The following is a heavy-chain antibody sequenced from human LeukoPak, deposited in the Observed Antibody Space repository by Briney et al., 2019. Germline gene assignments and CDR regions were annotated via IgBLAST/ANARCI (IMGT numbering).Heavy chain of an antibody. J-gene: IGHJ4*02. Sequence: SETLSLTCTVSGGSISSYYWSWIRQPAGKGLEWIGRIYTSGSTNYNPSLKSRVTMSVDTSKNQFSLKLSSVTAADTAVYYCARVENYYGSGSYPSLWGQGTLVTVSS. CDR1: GGSISSYY. CDR2: IYTSGST. CDR3: ARVENYYGSGSYPSL. V-gene: IGHV4-4*07. D-gene: IGHD3-10*01.